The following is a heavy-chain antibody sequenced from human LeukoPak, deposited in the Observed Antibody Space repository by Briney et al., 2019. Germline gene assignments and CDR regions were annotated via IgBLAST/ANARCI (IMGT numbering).Heavy chain of an antibody. CDR1: DGSISSYY. CDR3: ARNGIAARPRGITDYYYYMDV. D-gene: IGHD6-6*01. Sequence: SETLSLTCTVSDGSISSYYWSWIRQPPGKGLEWIGYIYTSGSTNYNPSLKSRVTISVDTSKNQFSLKLSSVTAADTAVYYCARNGIAARPRGITDYYYYMDVWGKGTTVTVSS. V-gene: IGHV4-4*09. CDR2: IYTSGST. J-gene: IGHJ6*03.